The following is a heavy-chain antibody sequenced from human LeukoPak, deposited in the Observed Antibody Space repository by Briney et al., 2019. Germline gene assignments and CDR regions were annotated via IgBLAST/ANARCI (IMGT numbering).Heavy chain of an antibody. CDR2: ISSSGAST. J-gene: IGHJ4*02. CDR1: GFPLSSYA. CDR3: AKSLDRHSSGDNFDY. D-gene: IGHD6-25*01. Sequence: AGSLRLSGAASGFPLSSYAMSWVRQAPWKGLEWVSLISSSGASTYYADSVKGRFTISRDNSKHTLYLQMNGLRAEDTAVYFCAKSLDRHSSGDNFDYWGQGTLVTVSS. V-gene: IGHV3-23*01.